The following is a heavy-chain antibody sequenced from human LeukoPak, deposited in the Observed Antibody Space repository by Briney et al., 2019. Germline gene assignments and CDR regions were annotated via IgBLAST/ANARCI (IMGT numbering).Heavy chain of an antibody. CDR2: IWGSGDYT. D-gene: IGHD2-8*01. CDR3: GEDPNGDYVDAFDV. Sequence: GGSLRLSCAASGFTFSNYAMTWVRRAPGKGLEWVSSIWGSGDYTNYADSVRGRVTISRDRTKSTLFLQLNSLRADDTAVYYCGEDPNGDYVDAFDVWRQGIMVSVSS. CDR1: GFTFSNYA. J-gene: IGHJ3*01. V-gene: IGHV3-23*01.